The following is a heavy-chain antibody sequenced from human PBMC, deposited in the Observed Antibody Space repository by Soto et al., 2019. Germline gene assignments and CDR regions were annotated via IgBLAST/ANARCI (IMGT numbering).Heavy chain of an antibody. D-gene: IGHD3-22*01. J-gene: IGHJ4*02. V-gene: IGHV1-69*13. CDR1: GGTFSGYP. CDR3: ARDPAPTRIVGLAY. Sequence: ASVKVSCKASGGTFSGYPVSWVRQAPGQAVEWMGGIIPLFGTANYAQNFQGRVTITADESTSTAYMELSSLRSEDTAVYYCARDPAPTRIVGLAYGGQGTLVTVSS. CDR2: IIPLFGTA.